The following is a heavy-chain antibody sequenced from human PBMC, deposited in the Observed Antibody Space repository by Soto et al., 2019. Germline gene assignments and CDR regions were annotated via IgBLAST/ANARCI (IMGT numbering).Heavy chain of an antibody. CDR3: AKERVYCSSTSCMNYYYGMDV. V-gene: IGHV3-30-3*01. J-gene: IGHJ6*02. Sequence: PGGSLRLSCAASGFTFNTFSMHWVRQAPGKGPEWVAAISSDGTNQYYADSVKGRFTISRDNSKNTLYLQMNSLRAEGTAVYYCAKERVYCSSTSCMNYYYGMDVWGQGTTVTVSS. D-gene: IGHD2-2*01. CDR2: ISSDGTNQ. CDR1: GFTFNTFS.